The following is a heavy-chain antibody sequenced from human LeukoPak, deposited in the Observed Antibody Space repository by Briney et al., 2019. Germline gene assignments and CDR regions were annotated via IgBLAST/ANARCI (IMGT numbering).Heavy chain of an antibody. Sequence: GGALRLSCAASGFTLSSYWMSWVRQAPGKGLEWVANIKQDGSEKYYVDSVKGRFTISRDNSKNTLYLQMNSLRAEDTAVYYCARERATAMAYWGQGTLVTVSS. D-gene: IGHD5-18*01. CDR2: IKQDGSEK. J-gene: IGHJ4*02. CDR3: ARERATAMAY. V-gene: IGHV3-7*01. CDR1: GFTLSSYW.